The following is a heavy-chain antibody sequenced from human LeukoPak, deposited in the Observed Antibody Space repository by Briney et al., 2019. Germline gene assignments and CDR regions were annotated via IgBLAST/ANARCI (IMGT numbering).Heavy chain of an antibody. D-gene: IGHD6-6*01. CDR1: GGTFSSYA. J-gene: IGHJ4*02. CDR2: IIPIFGTA. V-gene: IGHV1-69*05. Sequence: SVKVSCKASGGTFSSYAISWVRQAPGQGLEWMGGIIPIFGTANYAQKFQGRVTITTDESTSTAYMELNSLRAEDTAVYYCAKRSSIAFFDYWGQGTLVTVSS. CDR3: AKRSSIAFFDY.